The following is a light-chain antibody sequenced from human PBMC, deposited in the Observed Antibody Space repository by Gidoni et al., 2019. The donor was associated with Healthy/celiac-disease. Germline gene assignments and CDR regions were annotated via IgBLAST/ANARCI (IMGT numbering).Light chain of an antibody. CDR2: GAS. CDR3: QQYGSSPRT. Sequence: ENVLTQPPGTLSLSPGERATLSCRASQSVSSSYLAWYQQKPGQAPRLLIYGASSRATGIPDRFSGSGSGTDFTLTISRLEPEDFAVYYCQQYGSSPRTFGQGTKVEIK. V-gene: IGKV3-20*01. CDR1: QSVSSSY. J-gene: IGKJ1*01.